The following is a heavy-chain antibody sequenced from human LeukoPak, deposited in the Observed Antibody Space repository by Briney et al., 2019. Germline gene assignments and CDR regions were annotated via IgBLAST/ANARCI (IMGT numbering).Heavy chain of an antibody. V-gene: IGHV1-2*02. CDR2: INPNSGGT. CDR3: ARDTAMVTYWFDP. CDR1: GYTFTGYY. D-gene: IGHD5-18*01. Sequence: ASVKVSCKASGYTFTGYYMHWVRQSPGQGLEWMGWINPNSGGTNYAQKFQGRVTMTRDTSISTAYMELSRLRSDDTAVYYCARDTAMVTYWFDPWGQGTLVTVSS. J-gene: IGHJ5*02.